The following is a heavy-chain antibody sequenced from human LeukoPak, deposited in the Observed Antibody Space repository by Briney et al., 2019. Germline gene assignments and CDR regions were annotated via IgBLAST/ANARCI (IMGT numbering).Heavy chain of an antibody. CDR1: GFTFSSYS. J-gene: IGHJ4*02. CDR2: IYSGGST. V-gene: IGHV3-53*01. D-gene: IGHD5-12*01. Sequence: GGSLRLSCAASGFTFSSYSMNWVRQAPGKGLEWVSVIYSGGSTYYADAVKGRFTISRDNSKNTLYLQMNSLRAEDTAVYYCAREGGYSGYDLVHYFDYWGQGTLVTVSS. CDR3: AREGGYSGYDLVHYFDY.